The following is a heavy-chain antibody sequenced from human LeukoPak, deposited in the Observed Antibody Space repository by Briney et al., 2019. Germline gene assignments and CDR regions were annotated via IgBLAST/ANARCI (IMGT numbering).Heavy chain of an antibody. D-gene: IGHD3-22*01. CDR2: INPNSGGT. Sequence: ASVTVSCKASGYTFTGYYMHWVRQAPGQGLEWMGWINPNSGGTNYAQKFQGRVTMTRDTSISTAYMELSRLRSDDTAVYYCARDFLYYYDRVEAFDIWGQGTMVTVSS. J-gene: IGHJ3*02. V-gene: IGHV1-2*02. CDR3: ARDFLYYYDRVEAFDI. CDR1: GYTFTGYY.